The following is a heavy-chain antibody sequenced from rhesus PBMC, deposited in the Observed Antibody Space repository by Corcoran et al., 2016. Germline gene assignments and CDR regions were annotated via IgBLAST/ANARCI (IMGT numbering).Heavy chain of an antibody. V-gene: IGHV4-169*01. Sequence: QLPLQESGPGLVKPSETLSVSCAVSGGSSSSSYWSWIRRAPGQGLEWIGYIYGSGSSTTYNPSLKSRVTLSVDTSKNQLSLKLRSVTTADTAVYYCARARYSNYDYFDYWGQGLRVTVSS. D-gene: IGHD4-23*01. CDR3: ARARYSNYDYFDY. J-gene: IGHJ3*01. CDR1: GGSSSSSY. CDR2: IYGSGSST.